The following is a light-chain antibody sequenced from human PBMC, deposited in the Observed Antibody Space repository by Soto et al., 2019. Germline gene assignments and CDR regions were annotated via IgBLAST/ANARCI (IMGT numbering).Light chain of an antibody. V-gene: IGKV3-11*01. CDR2: DAS. J-gene: IGKJ4*01. Sequence: EIVLTQSPATLSLSPGERATLSCRASQSVSSSLAWYQQKPGQTPRLLIYDASNRATGIPARFSGSGSGTDFTLTVSSLEPEDFAGYYCQQRSSWPLTFGGGTKVEIK. CDR1: QSVSSS. CDR3: QQRSSWPLT.